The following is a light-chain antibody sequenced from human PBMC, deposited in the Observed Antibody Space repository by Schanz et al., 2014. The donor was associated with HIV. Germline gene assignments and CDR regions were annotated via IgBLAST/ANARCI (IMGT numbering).Light chain of an antibody. CDR2: EVN. CDR1: SSDVGDYNY. Sequence: QSALTQPPSASGSPGQSVAISCTGTSSDVGDYNYVSWYQQHPGKAPKLIIYEVNKRPSGVPDRFSGSKSGNTASLTISGLQTEDEADYYCSSYTSSSTLVVFGGGTKLTVL. V-gene: IGLV2-8*01. J-gene: IGLJ2*01. CDR3: SSYTSSSTLVV.